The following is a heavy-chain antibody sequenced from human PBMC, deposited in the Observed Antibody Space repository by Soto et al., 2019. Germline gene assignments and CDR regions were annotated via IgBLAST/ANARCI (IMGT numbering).Heavy chain of an antibody. V-gene: IGHV3-30-3*01. D-gene: IGHD3-22*01. J-gene: IGHJ5*02. Sequence: GGSLRLSCVASGFTFSNYAMHWVRQAPGKGLEWVSVISDDGNNKYYADSVKGRFTISRDKSKNTLYLQMNSLRAEDTAVYYCARGLVVVISRDWFDPWGQGTLVTVSS. CDR3: ARGLVVVISRDWFDP. CDR1: GFTFSNYA. CDR2: ISDDGNNK.